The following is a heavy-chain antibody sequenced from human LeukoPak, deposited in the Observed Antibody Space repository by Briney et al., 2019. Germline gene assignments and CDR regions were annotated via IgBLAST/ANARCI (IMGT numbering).Heavy chain of an antibody. CDR2: ISGSGGST. CDR3: AKGNIVVVVAASYYFDY. CDR1: GFTFSSYA. D-gene: IGHD2-15*01. J-gene: IGHJ4*02. Sequence: PGGSLRLSCAASGFTFSSYAMSWVRQAPGKGLEWVSAISGSGGSTYYADSVKGRFTISRDNSKNTLYLQMNSLRAEDTAVYYCAKGNIVVVVAASYYFDYWGQGTLVTVSS. V-gene: IGHV3-23*01.